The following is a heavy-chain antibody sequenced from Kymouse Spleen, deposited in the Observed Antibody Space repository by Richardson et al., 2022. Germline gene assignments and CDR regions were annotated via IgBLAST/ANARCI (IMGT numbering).Heavy chain of an antibody. Sequence: QVQLQESGPGLVKPSETLSLTCTVSGGSISSYYWSWIRQPPGKGLEWIGYIYYSGSTNYNPSLKSRVTISVDTSKNQFSLKLSSVTAADTAVYYCARYSSGWSNNWFDPWGQGTLVTVSS. CDR2: IYYSGST. CDR1: GGSISSYY. D-gene: IGHD6-19*01. CDR3: ARYSSGWSNNWFDP. V-gene: IGHV4-59*01. J-gene: IGHJ5*02.